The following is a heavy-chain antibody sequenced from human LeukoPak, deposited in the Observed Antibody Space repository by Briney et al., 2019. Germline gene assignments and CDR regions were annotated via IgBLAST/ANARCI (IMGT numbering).Heavy chain of an antibody. J-gene: IGHJ6*02. CDR3: ARGRLYYDFWSGYFNAYGMDA. D-gene: IGHD3-3*01. V-gene: IGHV4-34*01. Sequence: SETLSLTCAVYGGSFSGYYWSWIRQPPGKGLEWIGEINHSGSTNYNPSLKSRVTISVDTSKNQFSLKLSSVTAADTAVYYCARGRLYYDFWSGYFNAYGMDAWGQGTTVTVSS. CDR2: INHSGST. CDR1: GGSFSGYY.